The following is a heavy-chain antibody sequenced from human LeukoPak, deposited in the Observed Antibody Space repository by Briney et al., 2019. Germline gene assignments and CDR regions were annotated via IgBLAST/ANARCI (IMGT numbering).Heavy chain of an antibody. CDR2: ISSSSSYI. Sequence: GRSLRLSCAASGFTFSSYSMNWVRQAPGKGLEWVSSISSSSSYIYYADSVKGRFTISRDNAKNSLYLQMSSLRAEDTAVYYCARDLGSRGDLSGYWGQGTLVTVSS. J-gene: IGHJ4*02. V-gene: IGHV3-21*01. D-gene: IGHD2-21*02. CDR1: GFTFSSYS. CDR3: ARDLGSRGDLSGY.